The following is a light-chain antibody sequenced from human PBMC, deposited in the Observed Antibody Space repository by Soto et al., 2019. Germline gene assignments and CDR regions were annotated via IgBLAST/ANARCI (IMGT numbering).Light chain of an antibody. V-gene: IGKV3-20*01. CDR2: GAS. CDR1: QSVGSSF. CDR3: QQYGSSPRT. J-gene: IGKJ1*01. Sequence: EIVLTQSPGTLSLSPGERATLSCRTSQSVGSSFLVWYQQRPGQGPRLLIYGASSRATGIPDRFSGSGSGTDFTLSISRLEPEDFAVYYCQQYGSSPRTFGQGTKVEIK.